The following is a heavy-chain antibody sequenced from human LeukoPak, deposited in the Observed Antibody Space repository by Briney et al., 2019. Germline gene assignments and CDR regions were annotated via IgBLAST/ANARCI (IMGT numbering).Heavy chain of an antibody. CDR1: GFTFSDHY. D-gene: IGHD2-15*01. CDR2: TRNKANSYTT. CDR3: ARALGGREDY. J-gene: IGHJ4*02. Sequence: PGGSLRLSCAASGFTFSDHYMDWVRQAPGKGLERVGRTRNKANSYTTEYAASVKGRFTISRDDSKNSLYLQMNSLKTEDTAVYYCARALGGREDYWGQGTLVTVSS. V-gene: IGHV3-72*01.